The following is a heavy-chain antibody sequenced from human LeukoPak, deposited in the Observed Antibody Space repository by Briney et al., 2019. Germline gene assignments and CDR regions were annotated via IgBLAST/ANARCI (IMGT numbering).Heavy chain of an antibody. Sequence: SETLSLTCAVYGGSFSGYYWSWIRQPPGKGLEWIGEINHSGSTNYNPSLKSRVTISVDTSKSQFSLNLNSVTAADTAIYYCATSGGSSGWYWGQGTLVTVSS. CDR1: GGSFSGYY. D-gene: IGHD6-19*01. CDR3: ATSGGSSGWY. J-gene: IGHJ4*02. CDR2: INHSGST. V-gene: IGHV4-34*01.